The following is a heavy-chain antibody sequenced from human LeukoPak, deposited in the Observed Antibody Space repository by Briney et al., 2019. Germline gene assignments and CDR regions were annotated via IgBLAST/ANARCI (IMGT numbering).Heavy chain of an antibody. J-gene: IGHJ4*02. CDR1: GGSISSYY. Sequence: PSETLSLTCTVSGGSISSYYWSWIRQPPGKGLEWIGYIYYSGSTNYNPSLKSRVTISVDTSKNQFSLNLTSVTAADTAVYYCARHRYDYDSSGYFDYWGQGTQVTVSS. CDR3: ARHRYDYDSSGYFDY. CDR2: IYYSGST. D-gene: IGHD3-22*01. V-gene: IGHV4-59*08.